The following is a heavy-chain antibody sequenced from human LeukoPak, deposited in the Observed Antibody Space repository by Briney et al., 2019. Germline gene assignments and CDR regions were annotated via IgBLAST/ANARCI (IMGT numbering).Heavy chain of an antibody. CDR2: IIPIFGTA. V-gene: IGHV1-69*13. Sequence: SVNVSFKASVGTFSSYAYSWVRQPPGQGLEWMGGIIPIFGTANYAHKFQGRVTITADESSSKAYMELSSLRSEDTAVYYCAVSAERGINYYDSLGWFDPWGQGTLVTVSS. J-gene: IGHJ5*02. D-gene: IGHD3-22*01. CDR3: AVSAERGINYYDSLGWFDP. CDR1: VGTFSSYA.